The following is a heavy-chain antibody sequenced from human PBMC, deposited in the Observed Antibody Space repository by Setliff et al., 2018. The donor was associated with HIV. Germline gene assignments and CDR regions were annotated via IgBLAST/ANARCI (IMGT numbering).Heavy chain of an antibody. CDR2: IYHSGST. Sequence: LSLTCSVSGYSISSDYYWGWLRQSPGKGLDWIGTIYHSGSTYYNPALKSRVTISVDPSTEQFFLRLTSVTAADTALYYCARVDTILQFFDYWGQGIAVTVSS. CDR1: GYSISSDYY. CDR3: ARVDTILQFFDY. V-gene: IGHV4-38-2*01. J-gene: IGHJ4*02. D-gene: IGHD5-18*01.